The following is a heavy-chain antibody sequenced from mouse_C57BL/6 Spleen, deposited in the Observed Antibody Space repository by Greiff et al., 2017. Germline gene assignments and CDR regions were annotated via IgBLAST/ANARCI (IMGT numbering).Heavy chain of an antibody. CDR1: GFSFNTYA. J-gene: IGHJ1*03. CDR2: IRSKSNNYAT. Sequence: EVKLMESGGGLVQPKGSLKLSCAASGFSFNTYAMNWVRQAPGKGLEWVARIRSKSNNYATYYADSVKDRFTISRDDSESMLYLQMNNLKTEDTAMYYCVRLYGGYYVGYFDVWGTGTTVTVSS. V-gene: IGHV10-1*01. D-gene: IGHD2-3*01. CDR3: VRLYGGYYVGYFDV.